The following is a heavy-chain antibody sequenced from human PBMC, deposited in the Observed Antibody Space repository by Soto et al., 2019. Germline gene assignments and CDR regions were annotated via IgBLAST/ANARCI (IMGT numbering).Heavy chain of an antibody. D-gene: IGHD5-18*01. CDR1: GYTFTGYY. CDR2: INPNSGGT. CDR3: TSRRDWTAVDPFDY. J-gene: IGHJ4*02. Sequence: ASVKVSCKASGYTFTGYYMHWVRQAPGQGLEWMGWINPNSGGTNYAQKYQGWVTMTRDTSIGTAYMELSRLRSDDTAVYYCTSRRDWTAVDPFDYWGLGTLVTVSS. V-gene: IGHV1-2*04.